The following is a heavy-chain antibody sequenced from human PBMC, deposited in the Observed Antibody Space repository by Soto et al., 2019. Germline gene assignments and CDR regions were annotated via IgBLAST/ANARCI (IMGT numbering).Heavy chain of an antibody. CDR1: GYSFTSYW. CDR3: ARHRGRDGYNFYGMDV. D-gene: IGHD5-12*01. CDR2: IYPGDSDT. Sequence: PGESLKLSCKGSGYSFTSYWIGCVRQMPGKGLEWMGIIYPGDSDTRYSPSFQGQVTISADKSISTAYLQWSSLKASDTAMYYCARHRGRDGYNFYGMDVWGQGTTVTVSS. J-gene: IGHJ6*02. V-gene: IGHV5-51*01.